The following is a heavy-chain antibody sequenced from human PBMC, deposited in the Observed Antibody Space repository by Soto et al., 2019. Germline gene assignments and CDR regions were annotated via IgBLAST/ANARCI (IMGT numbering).Heavy chain of an antibody. CDR3: AREXWRYTAMTKNYYYGMDV. J-gene: IGHJ6*02. CDR2: ISYDGSNK. D-gene: IGHD5-18*01. Sequence: SLRLACAASEFTFSSYAMHWVRQAPGKGLEWVAVISYDGSNKYYADSVKGRFTISRDNSKNTLYLQMNSLRAEDTAVYYCAREXWRYTAMTKNYYYGMDVWGQGTTVTVSS. V-gene: IGHV3-30-3*01. CDR1: EFTFSSYA.